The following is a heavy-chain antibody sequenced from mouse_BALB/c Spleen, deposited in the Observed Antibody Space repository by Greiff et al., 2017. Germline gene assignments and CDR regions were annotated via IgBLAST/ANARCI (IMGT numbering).Heavy chain of an antibody. D-gene: IGHD2-4*01. CDR2: IWAGGST. CDR1: GFSLTSYG. V-gene: IGHV2-9*02. CDR3: ASYDYDVAWFAY. Sequence: VHLVESGPGLVAPSQSLSITCTVSGFSLTSYGVHWVRQPPGKGLEWLGVIWAGGSTNYNSALMSRLSISKDNSKSQVFLKMNSLQTDDTAMYYCASYDYDVAWFAYWGQGTLVTVSA. J-gene: IGHJ3*01.